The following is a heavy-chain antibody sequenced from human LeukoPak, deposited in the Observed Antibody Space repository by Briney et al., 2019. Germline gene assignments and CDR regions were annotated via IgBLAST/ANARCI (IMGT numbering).Heavy chain of an antibody. CDR2: ISAYSGNT. V-gene: IGHV1-18*01. D-gene: IGHD3-3*01. CDR1: GGTFSSYA. Sequence: ASVKVSCKASGGTFSSYAISWVRQAAGQGLEWMGWISAYSGNTKYAQNLQGRVTMTTDTSTSTAYMELRSLRSDATAVYYCARAPDDYDFWSGPFDYWGRGTLVTVSS. CDR3: ARAPDDYDFWSGPFDY. J-gene: IGHJ4*02.